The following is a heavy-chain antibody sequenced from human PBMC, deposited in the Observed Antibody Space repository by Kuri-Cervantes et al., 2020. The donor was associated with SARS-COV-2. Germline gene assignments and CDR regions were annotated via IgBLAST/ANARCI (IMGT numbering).Heavy chain of an antibody. D-gene: IGHD6-13*01. CDR3: ARVGAYSSSWYGGGYYYYMDV. CDR2: IGTAGDP. CDR1: GFTFSSYD. J-gene: IGHJ6*03. V-gene: IGHV3-13*05. Sequence: GESLKISCAASGFTFSSYDMHWVRQATGKGLEWVSAIGTAGDPYYPGSVKGRFTISRENAKNSLYLQMNSLRAGDTAVYYCARVGAYSSSWYGGGYYYYMDVWGKGTTVTVSS.